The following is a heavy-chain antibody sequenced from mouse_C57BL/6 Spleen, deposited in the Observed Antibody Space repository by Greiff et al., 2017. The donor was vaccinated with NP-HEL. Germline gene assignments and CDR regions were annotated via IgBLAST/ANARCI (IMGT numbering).Heavy chain of an antibody. CDR1: GYAFSSYW. CDR3: ARRYFDY. Sequence: QVQLLQSGAELVRPGDSVTLSCKASGYAFSSYWMNWVMQRPGKGLEWIGKIYPGDGDTNYNGKFKGKITLTADKCSSTAYMQLSNLTSKDSAVYFCARRYFDYWGQGTTLTVSS. CDR2: IYPGDGDT. V-gene: IGHV1-80*01. J-gene: IGHJ2*01. D-gene: IGHD1-1*01.